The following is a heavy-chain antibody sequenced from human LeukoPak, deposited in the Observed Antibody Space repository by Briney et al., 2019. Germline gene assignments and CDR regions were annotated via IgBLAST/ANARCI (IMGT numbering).Heavy chain of an antibody. J-gene: IGHJ3*02. D-gene: IGHD3-10*01. V-gene: IGHV3-74*01. CDR1: GFTFSSYW. CDR3: ARDNPRGAFDI. Sequence: GGSLRLSCAASGFTFSSYWMHWARQAPGKGLVWVSRINTDGSSTSYADSVEDRFTISRDNAKNTLYLQMNSLRAEDTVVYYCARDNPRGAFDIWGQGTMVTVSS. CDR2: INTDGSST.